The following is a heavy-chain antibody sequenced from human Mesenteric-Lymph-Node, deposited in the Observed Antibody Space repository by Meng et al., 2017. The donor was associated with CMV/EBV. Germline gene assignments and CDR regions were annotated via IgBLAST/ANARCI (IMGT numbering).Heavy chain of an antibody. CDR3: AKELLDGYNYVFDY. J-gene: IGHJ4*02. D-gene: IGHD5-24*01. Sequence: ASGVTFSSYGMSWGRQAPGQGLEWVSAISGSCGSTYYSDSVKGRFTISRDNSKNTLYLQMNSLRAADKAVYYCAKELLDGYNYVFDYWGQGTLVTVSS. CDR1: GVTFSSYG. CDR2: ISGSCGST. V-gene: IGHV3-23*01.